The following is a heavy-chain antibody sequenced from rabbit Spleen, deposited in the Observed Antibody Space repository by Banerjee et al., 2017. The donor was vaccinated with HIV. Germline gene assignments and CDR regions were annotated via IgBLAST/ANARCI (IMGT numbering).Heavy chain of an antibody. CDR3: ARDLVAVICWHFSL. D-gene: IGHD1-1*01. Sequence: QSLEESGGDLVKPEGSLTLTCTASGFSFSGGDYMSWVRQAPGKGLEWIGCIYGSSTYTTWYASWAKGRFTISKTSSTTVTLQMTSLTVADTATYFCARDLVAVICWHFSLWGPGTLVPVS. J-gene: IGHJ4*01. CDR2: IYGSSTYTT. CDR1: GFSFSGGDY. V-gene: IGHV1S40*01.